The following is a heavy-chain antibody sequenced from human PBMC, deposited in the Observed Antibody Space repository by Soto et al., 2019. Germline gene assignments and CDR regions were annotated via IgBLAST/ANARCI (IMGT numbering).Heavy chain of an antibody. J-gene: IGHJ4*02. CDR1: GGTFSSYA. CDR3: ARYRGREFWSGYYPFDY. V-gene: IGHV1-69*01. CDR2: IIPIFGTA. Sequence: QVQLVQSGAEVQKPGSSVKVSCKASGGTFSSYAISWVRQAPGQGLEWMGGIIPIFGTANYAQKFQGRVTITADESTSTAYMELSSLRSEDTAVYYCARYRGREFWSGYYPFDYWGQGTLVTVSS. D-gene: IGHD3-3*01.